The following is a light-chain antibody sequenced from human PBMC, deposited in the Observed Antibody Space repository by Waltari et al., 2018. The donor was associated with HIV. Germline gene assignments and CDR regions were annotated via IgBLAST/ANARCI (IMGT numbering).Light chain of an antibody. CDR3: QQHYSTPPA. J-gene: IGKJ1*01. Sequence: DIVMTQSLDSLAVSLGERATINCKSSQSVLYSSNNKNYLAWYQQKQGQPPKLLIYWASTRESGVPDRFSGSGSGTDFTLTISSLQAEDVAVYYCQQHYSTPPAFGQGTKVEIK. CDR1: QSVLYSSNNKNY. CDR2: WAS. V-gene: IGKV4-1*01.